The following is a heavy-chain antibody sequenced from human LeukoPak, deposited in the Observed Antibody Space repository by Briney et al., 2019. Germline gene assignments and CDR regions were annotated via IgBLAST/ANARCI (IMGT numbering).Heavy chain of an antibody. CDR2: IYYSGST. Sequence: PSETLSLTCIVSSGSISSDYWSWIRQPPGKGLEWIGYIYYSGSTKYNPSLKSRVTISVDTSKNQFSLRVSSVTAADTAVYYCARHLNNCGDDCYIFDYWGQGTLVTVSS. D-gene: IGHD2-21*01. CDR3: ARHLNNCGDDCYIFDY. CDR1: SGSISSDY. J-gene: IGHJ4*02. V-gene: IGHV4-59*08.